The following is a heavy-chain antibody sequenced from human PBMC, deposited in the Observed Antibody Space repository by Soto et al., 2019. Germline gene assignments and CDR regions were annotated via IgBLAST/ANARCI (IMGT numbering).Heavy chain of an antibody. CDR3: ARDYGGTIDN. CDR1: GFSFHNYG. D-gene: IGHD3-16*01. Sequence: QVQLVESGAGVVQPGRSLRLSCAASGFSFHNYGVHWVRQAPGKGLEWLAFMSFDGNEKYYVDSVRGRVDIFRDNSENTVYLQLNSLTIEDTSIYYGARDYGGTIDNWGQGTRVLVSS. J-gene: IGHJ4*02. V-gene: IGHV3-30*03. CDR2: MSFDGNEK.